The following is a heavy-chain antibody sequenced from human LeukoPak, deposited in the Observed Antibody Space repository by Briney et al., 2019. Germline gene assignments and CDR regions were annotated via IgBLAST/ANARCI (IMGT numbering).Heavy chain of an antibody. CDR2: IYYSGST. V-gene: IGHV4-59*12. Sequence: SETLSLTCIVSGGSISSYYWSWIRQPPGKGLEWIGYIYYSGSTYYNPSLKSRITISVDTSKNQFSLKLSSVTAADTAVYYCARSGRLRFLEWLFSHWFDPWGQGTLVTVSS. D-gene: IGHD3-3*01. CDR3: ARSGRLRFLEWLFSHWFDP. J-gene: IGHJ5*02. CDR1: GGSISSYY.